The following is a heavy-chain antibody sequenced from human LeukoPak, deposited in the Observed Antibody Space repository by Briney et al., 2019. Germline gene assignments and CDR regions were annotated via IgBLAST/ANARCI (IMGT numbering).Heavy chain of an antibody. Sequence: GGSLRLSCAASGFTFSSYSMNCVRQAPGKGLEWVSSISSSSSYIYYADSVKGRFTISRDNAKNSLYLQMNSLRAEDTAVSYCAREDSSSGWLQTHWGQGTLVTVSS. CDR2: ISSSSSYI. V-gene: IGHV3-21*04. J-gene: IGHJ4*02. CDR3: AREDSSSGWLQTH. D-gene: IGHD5-24*01. CDR1: GFTFSSYS.